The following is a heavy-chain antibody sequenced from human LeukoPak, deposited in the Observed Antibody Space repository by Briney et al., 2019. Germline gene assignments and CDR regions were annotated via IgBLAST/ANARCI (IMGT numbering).Heavy chain of an antibody. Sequence: SETLSLTCAVYGGSFSGYYWSWIRQPPGKGLEWIGEINHSGSTNYSPSLKSRVTISVDTSKNQFSLKLSSVTAADTAVYYCARTGLLWFGYYYYYMDVWGKGTTVTVSS. CDR1: GGSFSGYY. V-gene: IGHV4-34*01. CDR3: ARTGLLWFGYYYYYMDV. CDR2: INHSGST. J-gene: IGHJ6*03. D-gene: IGHD3-10*01.